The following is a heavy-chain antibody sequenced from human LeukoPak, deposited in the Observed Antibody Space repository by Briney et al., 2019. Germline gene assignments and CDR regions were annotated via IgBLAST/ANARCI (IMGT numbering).Heavy chain of an antibody. CDR1: GFTFSSYE. Sequence: GGSLRLSCAASGFTFSSYEMNWVRQAPGKGLEWVSYISSGSTIYYADSVKGRFTISRDNAKNSLYLQMNSLRAKDTAVYYCARGPVESFDYWGQGTLVTVSS. CDR3: ARGPVESFDY. V-gene: IGHV3-48*03. J-gene: IGHJ4*02. CDR2: ISSGSTI.